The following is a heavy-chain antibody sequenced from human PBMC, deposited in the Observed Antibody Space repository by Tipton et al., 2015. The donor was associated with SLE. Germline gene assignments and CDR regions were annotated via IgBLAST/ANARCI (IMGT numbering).Heavy chain of an antibody. CDR2: IYYSGST. CDR3: AGAGTYCPNGLCFVFDF. CDR1: GGSISSSSYY. J-gene: IGHJ4*02. V-gene: IGHV4-39*07. D-gene: IGHD2-8*01. Sequence: GLVKPSETLSLTCTVSGGSISSSSYYWGWIRQPPGKGLEWIGSIYYSGSTYYNPSLKSRVTISVDTSKNQFSLKLTSVTAADTAVYFCAGAGTYCPNGLCFVFDFWGQGTLVTVSS.